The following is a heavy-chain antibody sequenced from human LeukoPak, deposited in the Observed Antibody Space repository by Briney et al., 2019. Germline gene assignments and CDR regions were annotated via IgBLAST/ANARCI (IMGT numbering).Heavy chain of an antibody. J-gene: IGHJ4*02. CDR2: IYSGGST. Sequence: GGSLRLSCAASGFTFSSYAMSWVRQAPGKGLEWVSVIYSGGSTYYADSVKGRFTISRDNSKNTLYLQMNSLRAEDTAVYYCAKGDSSSPYNYFDYWGQGTLVTVSS. V-gene: IGHV3-23*03. CDR3: AKGDSSSPYNYFDY. CDR1: GFTFSSYA. D-gene: IGHD6-13*01.